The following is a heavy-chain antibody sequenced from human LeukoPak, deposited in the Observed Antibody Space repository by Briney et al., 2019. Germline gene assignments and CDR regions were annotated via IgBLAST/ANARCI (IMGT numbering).Heavy chain of an antibody. J-gene: IGHJ6*02. CDR2: IKSQPHGGTT. V-gene: IGHV3-15*07. CDR3: TTDGTYYDFWSGPLDYGMDV. CDR1: TFTFNKAW. D-gene: IGHD3-3*01. Sequence: GGSLRLSCTVTTFTFNKAWMNWVRQSLGKGLEWVARIKSQPHGGTTDYAAAVKGRFTISRDDSKNTLYLQMNSLKTEDTAVYYCTTDGTYYDFWSGPLDYGMDVWGQGTTVTVSS.